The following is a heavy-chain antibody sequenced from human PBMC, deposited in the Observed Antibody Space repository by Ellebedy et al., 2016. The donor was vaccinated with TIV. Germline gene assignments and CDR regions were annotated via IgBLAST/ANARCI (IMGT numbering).Heavy chain of an antibody. V-gene: IGHV3-23*01. CDR3: AKESEMATIDFCEFDY. J-gene: IGHJ4*02. CDR2: ISSSARTT. CDR1: GFTFTIFA. D-gene: IGHD5-24*01. Sequence: PGGSLRLSCAASGFTFTIFAMSWVRQAPGKGLEWVSTISSSARTTNYADSLGGRFTISRDNSKSTLYLQMNSLRAEDTAVYYCAKESEMATIDFCEFDYWGQGTLVTVSS.